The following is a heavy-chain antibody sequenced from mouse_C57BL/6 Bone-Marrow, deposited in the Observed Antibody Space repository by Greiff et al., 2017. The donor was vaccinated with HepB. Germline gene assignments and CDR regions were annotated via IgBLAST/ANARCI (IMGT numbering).Heavy chain of an antibody. Sequence: EVKLVESGPELVKPGASVKISCKASGYSFTDYNMNWVKQSHGKSLEWIGVINPNYGTTSYNQKFKGKATLTVDQSSSTAYMQLNSLTSEDSAVYYCARAGYYGSIWFAYWGQGTLVTVSA. J-gene: IGHJ3*01. V-gene: IGHV1-39*01. CDR3: ARAGYYGSIWFAY. CDR1: GYSFTDYN. CDR2: INPNYGTT. D-gene: IGHD1-1*01.